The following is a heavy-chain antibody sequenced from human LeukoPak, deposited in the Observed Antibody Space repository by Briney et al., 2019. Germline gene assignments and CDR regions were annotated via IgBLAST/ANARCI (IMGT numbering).Heavy chain of an antibody. D-gene: IGHD3-10*01. Sequence: ASVKVSCKASGGTXSSYAISWVRQAPGQGLEWMGGIILIFGTANYAQKFQGRVTITADESTSIAYMELSSLRSEDTAVYYCARVRMVRGPSYYYYYGMDVWGQGTTVTVSS. J-gene: IGHJ6*02. V-gene: IGHV1-69*13. CDR2: IILIFGTA. CDR3: ARVRMVRGPSYYYYYGMDV. CDR1: GGTXSSYA.